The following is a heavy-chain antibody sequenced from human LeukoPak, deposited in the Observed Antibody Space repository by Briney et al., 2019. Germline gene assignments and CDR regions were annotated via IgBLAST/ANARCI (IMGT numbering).Heavy chain of an antibody. Sequence: NPSETLSLTCTVSGGSISSYYWSWIRQPPGKGLEWIGYIYYSGSTNYNPSLKSRVTISVDTSKDQFSLKLNSVTAADTAVYYCARHGHRYSSSWGAGATLLYWGQGTLVTVSS. D-gene: IGHD6-13*01. CDR3: ARHGHRYSSSWGAGATLLY. CDR2: IYYSGST. J-gene: IGHJ4*02. V-gene: IGHV4-59*08. CDR1: GGSISSYY.